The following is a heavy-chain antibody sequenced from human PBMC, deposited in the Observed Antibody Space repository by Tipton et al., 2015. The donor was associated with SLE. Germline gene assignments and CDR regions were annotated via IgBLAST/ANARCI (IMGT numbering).Heavy chain of an antibody. CDR3: ARPGRGLDV. D-gene: IGHD3-10*01. V-gene: IGHV4-34*01. J-gene: IGHJ6*02. CDR1: GFTFSSYS. Sequence: LRLSCTASGFTFSSYSMNWVRQAPGKGLECIGEIYHSGDTNYNPSLKSRVAMSIDTSGRQFSLRLSSVTAADTGVYYCARPGRGLDVWGQGTTVIVSS. CDR2: IYHSGDT.